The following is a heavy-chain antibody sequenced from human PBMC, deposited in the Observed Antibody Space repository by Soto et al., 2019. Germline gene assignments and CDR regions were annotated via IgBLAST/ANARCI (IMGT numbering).Heavy chain of an antibody. CDR2: ISAYNGDT. D-gene: IGHD4-17*01. CDR3: ARDPPFSGILRGTPLMDV. Sequence: QVQLVQSGSEVKKPGASVKVSCKASGYSFTTHGISWVRRAPGHGLEWMGWISAYNGDTHYVQRFQGRLTMTTDTSTSTAYMELRSLTSDDTAVYYCARDPPFSGILRGTPLMDVWGQGTTVTVSS. J-gene: IGHJ6*02. CDR1: GYSFTTHG. V-gene: IGHV1-18*04.